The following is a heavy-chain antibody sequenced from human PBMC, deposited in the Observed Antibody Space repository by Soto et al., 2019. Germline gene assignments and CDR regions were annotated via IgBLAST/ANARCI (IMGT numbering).Heavy chain of an antibody. CDR1: GYTFTGYY. D-gene: IGHD2-21*01. CDR2: INPNSGGT. Sequence: AASVKVSCKASGYTFTGYYMHWVRQAPGQGLEWMGWINPNSGGTNYAQKFQGWVTMTRDTSISTAYMGLSRLRSDDTAVYYCARAHDYSPHEAWSPTNPDYYYGMDVWGQGTTVTVSS. J-gene: IGHJ6*02. V-gene: IGHV1-2*04. CDR3: ARAHDYSPHEAWSPTNPDYYYGMDV.